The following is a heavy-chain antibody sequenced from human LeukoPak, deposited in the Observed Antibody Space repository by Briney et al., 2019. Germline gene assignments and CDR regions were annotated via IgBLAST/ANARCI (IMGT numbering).Heavy chain of an antibody. CDR1: GSTFSSYE. D-gene: IGHD5-24*01. CDR3: ARSGGDGYNWGFDY. Sequence: PGGSLRLSCAASGSTFSSYEMNWVRQAPGKGLERVSYISSSGSTIYYADSVKGRFTISRDNAKNSLYLQMNSLRAEDTAVYYCARSGGDGYNWGFDYWGQGTLVTVSS. CDR2: ISSSGSTI. V-gene: IGHV3-48*03. J-gene: IGHJ4*02.